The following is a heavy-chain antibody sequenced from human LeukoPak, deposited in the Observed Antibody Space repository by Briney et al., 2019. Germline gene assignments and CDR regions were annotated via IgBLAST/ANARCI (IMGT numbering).Heavy chain of an antibody. CDR1: GYTFTTYW. J-gene: IGHJ1*01. D-gene: IGHD3-10*01. CDR2: IYPGDFDT. V-gene: IGHV5-51*01. CDR3: ARGYGSGNYYLNG. Sequence: GGSLKISCQGSGYTFTTYWIGWARQMPGKGREWMRIIYPGDFDTRYSPSFQGQVTISADKSISTAYLQWSSLKASDTAMYYCARGYGSGNYYLNGWGQGTLVTVSS.